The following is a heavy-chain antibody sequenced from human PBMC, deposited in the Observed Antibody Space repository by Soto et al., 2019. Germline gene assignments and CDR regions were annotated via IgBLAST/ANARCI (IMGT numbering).Heavy chain of an antibody. Sequence: GGSLRLSCAASGITFSNFEMNWVRQAPGKGLEWVSYISSTGSTKYYADSVKGRFTISRDNDKNSLYLEMKSLRAEDTAVYYCAIDYSGSGTYYFWGQGTMVTVYS. CDR1: GITFSNFE. CDR2: ISSTGSTK. D-gene: IGHD3-10*01. J-gene: IGHJ4*02. V-gene: IGHV3-48*03. CDR3: AIDYSGSGTYYF.